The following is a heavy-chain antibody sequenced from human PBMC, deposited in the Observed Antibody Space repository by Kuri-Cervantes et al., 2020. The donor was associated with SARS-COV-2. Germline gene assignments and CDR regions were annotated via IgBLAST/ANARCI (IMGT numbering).Heavy chain of an antibody. V-gene: IGHV3-7*01. CDR3: ARLYRPEGA. CDR1: GFTFGDYA. D-gene: IGHD1-14*01. Sequence: ETLSLTCTASGFTFGDYAMSWVRQAPGKGLEWVANIRQDGSEKYYVDSVKGRFTISRDNAKNSLYLQMNSLRAEDTAVYYCARLYRPEGAWGQGTLVTVSS. J-gene: IGHJ5*02. CDR2: IRQDGSEK.